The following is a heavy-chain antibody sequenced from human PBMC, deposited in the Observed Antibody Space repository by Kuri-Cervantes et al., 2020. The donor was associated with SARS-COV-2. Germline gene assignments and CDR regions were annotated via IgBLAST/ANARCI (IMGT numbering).Heavy chain of an antibody. CDR1: GYTLTELS. CDR2: FDPEDGET. V-gene: IGHV1-24*01. D-gene: IGHD6-19*01. J-gene: IGHJ6*04. Sequence: ASVKVSCKVSGYTLTELSMRWVRQAPGKGLEWMGGFDPEDGETIYAQKFQGRVTVTEDTSTDTAYMVLSSLRSEDTAVYYCARDDRIAVAGTLLGYYYGMDVWGKGPTVTVSS. CDR3: ARDDRIAVAGTLLGYYYGMDV.